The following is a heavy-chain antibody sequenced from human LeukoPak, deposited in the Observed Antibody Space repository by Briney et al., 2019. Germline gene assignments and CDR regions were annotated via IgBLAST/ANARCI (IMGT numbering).Heavy chain of an antibody. CDR2: IRPDGSEK. D-gene: IGHD2-2*01. CDR3: LPFTRSSFAFRFDN. J-gene: IGHJ4*02. Sequence: GGSLRLSCAASGFTFSCSWMSWVRQPPGKVLEWVANIRPDGSEKQYVDTVKGRFTINRGNAKNSLSLEMNSLRAEDTAVYYCLPFTRSSFAFRFDNWGQGTLVTVSS. CDR1: GFTFSCSW. V-gene: IGHV3-7*05.